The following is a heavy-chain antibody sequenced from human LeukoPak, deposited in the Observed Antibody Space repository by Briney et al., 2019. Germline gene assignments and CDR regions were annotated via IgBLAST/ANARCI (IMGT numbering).Heavy chain of an antibody. D-gene: IGHD1-26*01. CDR1: GYTFSNYG. J-gene: IGHJ6*02. CDR2: ISAYNGNT. V-gene: IGHV1-18*01. Sequence: GASVKVSCKASGYTFSNYGISWVRQAPGQGLEWMGWISAYNGNTKYAQRFQGRVTMTTDTSTSTAHMELRSLISEETAVYFCARGIVGATALMDVWGQGNTVTVSS. CDR3: ARGIVGATALMDV.